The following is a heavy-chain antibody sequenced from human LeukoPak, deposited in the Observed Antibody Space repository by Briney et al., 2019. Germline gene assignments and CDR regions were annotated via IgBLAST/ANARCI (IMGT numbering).Heavy chain of an antibody. V-gene: IGHV3-7*01. Sequence: GGSLRLSCAASGFTFSSSWMSWVRQAPGKGLEWVANINEDGSAKYYVDSVKGRFTISRDNAKRSLDLQVNSLRAEDTAVYYCTRSRRDGSDYWGQGTLVTVSS. CDR2: INEDGSAK. CDR3: TRSRRDGSDY. J-gene: IGHJ4*02. CDR1: GFTFSSSW. D-gene: IGHD5-24*01.